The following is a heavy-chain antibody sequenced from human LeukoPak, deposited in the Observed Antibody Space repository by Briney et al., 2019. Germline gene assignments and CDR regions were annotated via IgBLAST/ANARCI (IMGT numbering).Heavy chain of an antibody. D-gene: IGHD3-10*01. J-gene: IGHJ4*02. CDR3: TTVWFGELKI. CDR2: IRYDGSNK. Sequence: GGSLRLSCAASGFTFSSYGMHWVRQAPGKGLEWVAFIRYDGSNKYYADSVKGRFTISRDNAKNSVYLQMNSLRAEDTAVYYCTTVWFGELKIWGQGTLVTVSS. CDR1: GFTFSSYG. V-gene: IGHV3-30*02.